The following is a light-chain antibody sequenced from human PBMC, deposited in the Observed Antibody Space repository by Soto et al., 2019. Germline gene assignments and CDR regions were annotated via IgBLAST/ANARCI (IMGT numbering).Light chain of an antibody. CDR2: AAS. CDR1: QSISSY. V-gene: IGKV1-39*01. Sequence: DLQMTQSPSSLSASVGDRVTITCRASQSISSYLNWYQQKPGKAPKLLIYAASSLQSGVPSRFSGSGSGTDFTPTISRLQPEDFATYYCQQSYSTPRTFGQGTKVEIK. J-gene: IGKJ1*01. CDR3: QQSYSTPRT.